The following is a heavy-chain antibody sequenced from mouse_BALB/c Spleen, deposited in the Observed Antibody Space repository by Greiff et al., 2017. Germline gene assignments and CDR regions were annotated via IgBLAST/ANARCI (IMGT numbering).Heavy chain of an antibody. D-gene: IGHD2-10*02. CDR1: GYAFTNYL. CDR2: IIPGSGGT. J-gene: IGHJ3*01. CDR3: ARGEVWSFDD. V-gene: IGHV1-54*01. Sequence: QVQLQQSGAELVRPGTSVKVSCKATGYAFTNYLIEWVKQRPGQGLEWIGVIIPGSGGTNYNEKFKGKATLTADKSSSTAYMQLSSLTSDDSAVYFCARGEVWSFDDWGEGTMVTVSA.